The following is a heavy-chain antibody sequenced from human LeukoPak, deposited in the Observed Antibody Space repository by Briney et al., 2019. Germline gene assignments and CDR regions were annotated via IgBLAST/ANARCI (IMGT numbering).Heavy chain of an antibody. J-gene: IGHJ4*02. CDR2: IWYDGSNK. Sequence: GGSLRLSCAASGFTFSSYGVHWVRQAPGKGLEWVAVIWYDGSNKYYADSVKGRFTISRDNSKNTLYLQMNSLRAEDTAVYYCARAPERYSSSWYYFDYWGQGTLVTVSS. CDR3: ARAPERYSSSWYYFDY. V-gene: IGHV3-33*01. D-gene: IGHD6-13*01. CDR1: GFTFSSYG.